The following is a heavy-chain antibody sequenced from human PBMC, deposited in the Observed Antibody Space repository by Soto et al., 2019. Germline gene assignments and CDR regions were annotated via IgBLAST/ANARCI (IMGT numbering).Heavy chain of an antibody. CDR2: ISYDGSNK. J-gene: IGHJ4*02. CDR1: GFTFSSYG. D-gene: IGHD3-16*02. V-gene: IGHV3-30*03. Sequence: GGSLRLSCAASGFTFSSYGMHWVRQAPGKGLEWVAVISYDGSNKYYADSVKGRFTISRDNSKKTLYLQMNSLRAEDTAVYYCAFNPDYDYVWGSYRSTLGFDYWGQGTLVTVSS. CDR3: AFNPDYDYVWGSYRSTLGFDY.